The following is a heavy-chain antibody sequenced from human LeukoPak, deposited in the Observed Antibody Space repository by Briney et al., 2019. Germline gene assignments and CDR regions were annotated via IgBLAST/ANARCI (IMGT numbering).Heavy chain of an antibody. Sequence: GGSLRLSCAVSGFTLSDYAMNWVRQAPGKGLEWVSAISASGGSTYYADSVKGRFTISRDNSKNTLYLQMNSLRAEDTAVYYCARPANYADYFDYWGQGTLVTVSS. V-gene: IGHV3-23*01. CDR1: GFTLSDYA. J-gene: IGHJ4*02. CDR2: ISASGGST. CDR3: ARPANYADYFDY. D-gene: IGHD1-7*01.